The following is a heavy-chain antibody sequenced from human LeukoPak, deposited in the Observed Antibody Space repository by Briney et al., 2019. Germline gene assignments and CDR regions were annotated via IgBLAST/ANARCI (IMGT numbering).Heavy chain of an antibody. CDR2: IYYSGST. CDR1: GGSISSYY. Sequence: KPSETLSLTCTVSGGSISSYYWGWIRQPPGKGLEWIGYIYYSGSTNYNPSLKSRVTISVDTSKNQFSLKLSSVTAADTAVYYCAREGAPTSYYYYMDVWGKGTTVTVSS. V-gene: IGHV4-59*01. CDR3: AREGAPTSYYYYMDV. J-gene: IGHJ6*03. D-gene: IGHD1-26*01.